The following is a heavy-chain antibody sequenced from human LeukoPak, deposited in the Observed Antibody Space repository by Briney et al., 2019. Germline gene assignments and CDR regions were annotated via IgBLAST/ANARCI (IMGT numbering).Heavy chain of an antibody. Sequence: SGGSLRLSCAASGFTFSSYWMHCVRQDPVKGLLSVSRINGDGSSTDYADSEKGRFTISRDNAKNTVYLQMNSLKAEDTAVYYCVRGYSSGYRLDYWGQGTLVTVSS. V-gene: IGHV3-74*01. CDR1: GFTFSSYW. CDR2: INGDGSST. D-gene: IGHD3-22*01. CDR3: VRGYSSGYRLDY. J-gene: IGHJ4*02.